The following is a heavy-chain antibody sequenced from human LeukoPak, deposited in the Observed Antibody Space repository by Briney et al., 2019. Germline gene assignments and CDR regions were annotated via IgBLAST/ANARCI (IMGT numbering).Heavy chain of an antibody. CDR1: GFTFDDYA. V-gene: IGHV3-9*01. J-gene: IGHJ4*02. Sequence: PGGSLRLSCAASGFTFDDYAMHWVRQAPGKGLEWVSGISWNSGSIGYADSVKGRFTISRDNAKNSLYLQMNSLRAEDTALYYCAKDMEVAGTWADFFDYWGQGTLVTVSS. CDR2: ISWNSGSI. CDR3: AKDMEVAGTWADFFDY. D-gene: IGHD6-19*01.